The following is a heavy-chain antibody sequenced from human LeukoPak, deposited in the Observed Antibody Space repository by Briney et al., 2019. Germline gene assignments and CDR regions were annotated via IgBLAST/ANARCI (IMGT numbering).Heavy chain of an antibody. CDR1: GGSFSGYY. CDR3: ARGSRPLGSFDP. J-gene: IGHJ5*02. CDR2: INHSGST. D-gene: IGHD1-26*01. Sequence: PSETLSLTCAVYGGSFSGYYWSWIRQPPGKGLEWIGEINHSGSTNYNPSLKSRVTISVDTSKNQFSLKLSSVTAADTAVYYCARGSRPLGSFDPWGQGTLVTVSS. V-gene: IGHV4-34*01.